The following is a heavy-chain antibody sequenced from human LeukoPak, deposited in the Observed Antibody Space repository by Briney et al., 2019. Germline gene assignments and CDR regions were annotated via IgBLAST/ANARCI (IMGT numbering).Heavy chain of an antibody. CDR2: ISSSGSTI. V-gene: IGHV3-48*03. D-gene: IGHD3-22*01. CDR3: ARGEGYYYDSSGYY. Sequence: GGSLRLSCAASGFTFSSYEMNWVRQAPGKGLEWVSYISSSGSTIYYADSVKGRFTISRDNAKNSLYLQMNSLRAEDTAVYYCARGEGYYYDSSGYYWGQGTRVTVSS. J-gene: IGHJ4*02. CDR1: GFTFSSYE.